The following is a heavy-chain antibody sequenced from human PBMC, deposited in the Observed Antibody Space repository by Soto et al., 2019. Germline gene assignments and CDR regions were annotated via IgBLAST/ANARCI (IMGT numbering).Heavy chain of an antibody. V-gene: IGHV3-21*01. CDR2: MDSSRSDI. CDR3: AGPVVGIPVWDY. Sequence: DVQLVESGGGLVKPGGSLRLSCAASGFTFSTYSMNWLRQAPGKGLEWVSSMDSSRSDIYYADSLKGRFTISRDNAKNSLYLQMNSLRVEDTAVYYCAGPVVGIPVWDYWGQGTLVTVSS. CDR1: GFTFSTYS. J-gene: IGHJ4*02. D-gene: IGHD6-19*01.